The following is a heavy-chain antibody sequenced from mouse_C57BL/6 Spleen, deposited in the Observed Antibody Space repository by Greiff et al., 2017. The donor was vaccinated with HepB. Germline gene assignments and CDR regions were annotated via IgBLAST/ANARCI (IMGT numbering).Heavy chain of an antibody. V-gene: IGHV1-50*01. CDR1: GYTFTSYW. CDR2: IDPSDSYT. J-gene: IGHJ3*01. CDR3: ARERLGFAY. Sequence: QVHVKQPGAELVKPGASVKLSCKASGYTFTSYWMQWVKQRPGQGLEWIGEIDPSDSYTNYNQKFKGKATLTVDTASSTAYMQLSSLTSEDSAVYYCARERLGFAYWGQGTLVTVSA.